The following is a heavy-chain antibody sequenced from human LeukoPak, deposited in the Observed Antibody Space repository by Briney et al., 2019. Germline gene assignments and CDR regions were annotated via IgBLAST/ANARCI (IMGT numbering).Heavy chain of an antibody. CDR3: ARDALYCSSTSCPPGGWSDP. Sequence: SETLSLTCTVSGGSISSYYWSWIRQPPGKGLEWIGYIYHSGSTYYNPSLKSRVTISVDRSKNQFSLKLSSVTAADTAVYYCARDALYCSSTSCPPGGWSDPWGQGTLVTVSS. V-gene: IGHV4-59*12. J-gene: IGHJ5*02. CDR2: IYHSGST. D-gene: IGHD2-2*01. CDR1: GGSISSYY.